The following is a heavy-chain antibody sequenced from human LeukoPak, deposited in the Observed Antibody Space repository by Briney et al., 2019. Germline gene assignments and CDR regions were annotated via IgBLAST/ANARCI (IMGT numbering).Heavy chain of an antibody. CDR3: ARDGLLSRRSYLDL. J-gene: IGHJ2*01. Sequence: GGSLRLSCEASGFTLRTYAMHWVRQAPGKGLEWVALISYEGNDSFYADSVKGRFTISRDTSKNTLYLQMNSLRHEDTAAYYCARDGLLSRRSYLDLWGRGTQVTASS. CDR2: ISYEGNDS. CDR1: GFTLRTYA. V-gene: IGHV3-30*04.